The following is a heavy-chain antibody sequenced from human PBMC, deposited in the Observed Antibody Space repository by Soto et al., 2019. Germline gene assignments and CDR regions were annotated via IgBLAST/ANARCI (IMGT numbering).Heavy chain of an antibody. CDR3: ARDLRTLYGMDV. CDR2: IYSGGST. CDR1: GFTVSSNY. Sequence: EVQLVESGGGLIQPGGSPRLSCAASGFTVSSNYMSWVRRAPGKGLEWVSGIYSGGSTYYADSVRGGFTSSRDNFKNTLYLHMTSLRAENTAVYYCARDLRTLYGMDVWGQGTTVTVSS. V-gene: IGHV3-53*01. J-gene: IGHJ6*02.